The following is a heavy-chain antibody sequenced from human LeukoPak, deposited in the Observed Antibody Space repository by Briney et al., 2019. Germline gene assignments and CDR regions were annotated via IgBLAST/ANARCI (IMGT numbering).Heavy chain of an antibody. CDR3: ASGYCSSTSCFFGGTFDY. D-gene: IGHD2-2*01. J-gene: IGHJ4*02. CDR2: ISGSGGKT. V-gene: IGHV3-23*01. CDR1: GFTFSNHA. Sequence: GGSLRLSCAASGFTFSNHAMNWVRQAPGKGLEWVSVISGSGGKTYYADSVKGRFTISRDNSKNTLYLQMNSLRAEDTAVYYCASGYCSSTSCFFGGTFDYWGQGTLVTVSS.